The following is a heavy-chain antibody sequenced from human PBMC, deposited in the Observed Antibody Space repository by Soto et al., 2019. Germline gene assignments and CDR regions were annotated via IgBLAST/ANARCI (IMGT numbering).Heavy chain of an antibody. Sequence: SETLSLTCTVASGSISSYYWSWLRQPPGKGLEWIGCVYYSGSTNYNPSLKSRVTISVDTSKNQFSLKLSSVTAADTAVYYCANSPTVTLYYFDYWGQGTLVTVSS. V-gene: IGHV4-59*08. CDR3: ANSPTVTLYYFDY. D-gene: IGHD4-17*01. J-gene: IGHJ4*02. CDR2: VYYSGST. CDR1: SGSISSYY.